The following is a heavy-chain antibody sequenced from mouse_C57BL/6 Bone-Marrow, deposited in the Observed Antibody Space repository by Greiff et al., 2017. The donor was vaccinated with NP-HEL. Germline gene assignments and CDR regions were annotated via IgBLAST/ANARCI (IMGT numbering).Heavy chain of an antibody. D-gene: IGHD1-2*01. CDR2: IDPENGDT. J-gene: IGHJ4*01. CDR3: TTHYYYYAMDY. V-gene: IGHV14-4*01. Sequence: EVKLQESGAELVRPGASVKLSCTASGFNIKDDYMHWVKQRPEQGLEWIGWIDPENGDTEYASKFQGKATITADTSSNTAYLQLSSLTSEDTAVYYCTTHYYYYAMDYWGQGTSVTVSS. CDR1: GFNIKDDY.